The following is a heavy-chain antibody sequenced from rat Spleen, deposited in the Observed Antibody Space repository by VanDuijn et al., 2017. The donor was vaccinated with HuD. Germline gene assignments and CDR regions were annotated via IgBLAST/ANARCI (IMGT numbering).Heavy chain of an antibody. D-gene: IGHD4-2*01. Sequence: EVKLVESGGGLVQPGRSLKLSCAASGFNFNDYWMGWVRQAPGKGLEWIGAINKDSSTINYTPSLKDKFTISRDNAQNTLYRQMRKLGSEDSAIYYCARARSSFDYWGQGVMVTVSS. CDR2: INKDSSTI. J-gene: IGHJ2*01. CDR1: GFNFNDYW. V-gene: IGHV4-2*01. CDR3: ARARSSFDY.